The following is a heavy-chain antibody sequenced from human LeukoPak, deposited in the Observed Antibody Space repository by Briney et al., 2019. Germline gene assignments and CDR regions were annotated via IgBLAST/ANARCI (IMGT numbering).Heavy chain of an antibody. CDR1: GFTFSSYT. V-gene: IGHV3-64*01. J-gene: IGHJ4*02. Sequence: TGGSLRLSCAASGFTFSSYTMHWVRQAPGKGLEYVSAITTNGGRTYYANSFKGRFTIPRDNSKSTLYLQMGSLRTEDMAVYYCARGRLVVTALDYWGQGTLVTVSS. CDR2: ITTNGGRT. D-gene: IGHD2-21*02. CDR3: ARGRLVVTALDY.